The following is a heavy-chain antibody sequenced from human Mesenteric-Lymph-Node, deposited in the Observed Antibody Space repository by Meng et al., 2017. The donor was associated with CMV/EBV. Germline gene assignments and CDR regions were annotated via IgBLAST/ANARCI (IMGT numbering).Heavy chain of an antibody. Sequence: PPCAVYGGSFSGYYWTWVRQPPGKGLEWIGEINHDGITSYNPSLKSRVFISIDTSKKQFSLRLTSVTAADTAVYYCARENIQNNWFDPWGQGTLVTAPQ. D-gene: IGHD5-18*01. CDR1: GGSFSGYY. CDR2: INHDGIT. CDR3: ARENIQNNWFDP. V-gene: IGHV4-34*01. J-gene: IGHJ5*02.